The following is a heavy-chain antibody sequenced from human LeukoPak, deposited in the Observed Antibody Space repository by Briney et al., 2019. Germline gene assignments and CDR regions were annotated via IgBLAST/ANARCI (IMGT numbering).Heavy chain of an antibody. CDR2: IYYSGST. J-gene: IGHJ4*02. V-gene: IGHV4-59*12. D-gene: IGHD3-16*01. CDR1: GGSISSYY. Sequence: SETLSLTCTVSGGSISSYYWSWIRQPPGKAREWSGYIYYSGSTNYNPSLKSRVHLSVETSKNQFSLKLSSVTAADTAVYYCARIMLSLREFVCWGQGTLVTVSS. CDR3: ARIMLSLREFVC.